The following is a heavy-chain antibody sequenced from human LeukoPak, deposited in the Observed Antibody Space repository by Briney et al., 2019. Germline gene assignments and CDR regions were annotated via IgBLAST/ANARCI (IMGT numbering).Heavy chain of an antibody. D-gene: IGHD1-14*01. J-gene: IGHJ3*02. V-gene: IGHV5-51*01. CDR1: GYSFTSYW. CDR2: IYPRDSDT. Sequence: GESLKISCKGSGYSFTSYWGAWVRQMPGKGLEWMGIIYPRDSDTRYSPSFQGQVTISADKSLNTAYLQWSGLKASDTAVYYCARHVTTASAARGFDIWGQGTMVTVSS. CDR3: ARHVTTASAARGFDI.